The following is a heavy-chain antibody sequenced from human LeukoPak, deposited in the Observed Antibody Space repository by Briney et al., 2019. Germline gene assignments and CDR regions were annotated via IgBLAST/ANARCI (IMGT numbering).Heavy chain of an antibody. J-gene: IGHJ4*02. D-gene: IGHD6-19*01. Sequence: GGSLRLSCAASGFTFSKHWMLWVRQAPGKGLESVSRINTDGTVTTYADSVKGRFTVSRDNADNTMFLQMNSVRDEDTAVYYCATKQWLAPPPDSWGQGTPVTVSS. CDR3: ATKQWLAPPPDS. V-gene: IGHV3-74*01. CDR2: INTDGTVT. CDR1: GFTFSKHW.